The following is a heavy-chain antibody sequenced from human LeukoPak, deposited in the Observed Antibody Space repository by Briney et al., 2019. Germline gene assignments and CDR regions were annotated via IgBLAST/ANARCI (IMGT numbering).Heavy chain of an antibody. J-gene: IGHJ4*02. D-gene: IGHD3-10*01. CDR2: IKSKSDGGAT. Sequence: GGSLRLSCAASGFIFTNAWMSWVRQAPGKGLEWVGRIKSKSDGGATDYAAPVRARFTISRDISKNTLYLYMNSLKTEDTAVYYCITDAFYYGSGSYSTFDYWGQGTLVAVSS. CDR3: ITDAFYYGSGSYSTFDY. V-gene: IGHV3-15*01. CDR1: GFIFTNAW.